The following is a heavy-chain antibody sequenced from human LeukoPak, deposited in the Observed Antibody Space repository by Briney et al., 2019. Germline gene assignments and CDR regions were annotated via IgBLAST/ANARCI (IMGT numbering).Heavy chain of an antibody. CDR2: IYYSGST. CDR1: GGSISSYY. J-gene: IGHJ6*03. CDR3: ARGKGYCSGGSCRGYYMDV. Sequence: SETLSLTCTISGGSISSYYWGWIRQPPGKGLEWIGSIYYSGSTYYNPSLKSRVTISVDPSKDQFSLKLSSVTAADTAVYYCARGKGYCSGGSCRGYYMDVWGKGTTVTISS. V-gene: IGHV4-39*07. D-gene: IGHD2-15*01.